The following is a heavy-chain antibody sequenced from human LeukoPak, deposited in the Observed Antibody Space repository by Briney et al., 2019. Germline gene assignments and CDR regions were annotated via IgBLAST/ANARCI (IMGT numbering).Heavy chain of an antibody. CDR2: IIPIFGTA. CDR3: AREGVAAAGTPTFDY. V-gene: IGHV1-69*13. D-gene: IGHD6-13*01. J-gene: IGHJ4*02. CDR1: GGTFSSYA. Sequence: ASVKVSCKASGGTFSSYAISWVRQAPGQGLEWMGGIIPIFGTANYAQKFQGRVTITADESTSTAYMELSSLRSEDTAVYYCAREGVAAAGTPTFDYWGQGTLVTVSS.